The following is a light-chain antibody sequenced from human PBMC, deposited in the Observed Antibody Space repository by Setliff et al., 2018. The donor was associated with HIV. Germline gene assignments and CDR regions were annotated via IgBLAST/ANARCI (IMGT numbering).Light chain of an antibody. J-gene: IGLJ2*01. CDR1: SSNIGRNT. CDR2: SNN. V-gene: IGLV1-44*01. Sequence: QSVLTQPPSASGTPGQRVTISCSGSSSNIGRNTVNWYQQLTGTAPKLLIYSNNQRPSGVPDRFSGSKSGTSASLAISGLQSEDEADYYCAAWDDSLHGPVFGGGTKGTVL. CDR3: AAWDDSLHGPV.